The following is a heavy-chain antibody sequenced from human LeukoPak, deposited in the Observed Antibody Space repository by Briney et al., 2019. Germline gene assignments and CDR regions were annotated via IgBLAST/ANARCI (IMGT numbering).Heavy chain of an antibody. Sequence: GGSLRLSCAGSGFTFSSYAMSWVRQAPGKGLEWVSAISSNGVSTNYADSVKGRFTISRDNSKNTLYLQMNGLRAEDTAVYYCARGGYCGGGSCYPDFDNWGQGTLVTVSS. CDR1: GFTFSSYA. CDR2: ISSNGVST. CDR3: ARGGYCGGGSCYPDFDN. D-gene: IGHD2-15*01. V-gene: IGHV3-23*01. J-gene: IGHJ4*02.